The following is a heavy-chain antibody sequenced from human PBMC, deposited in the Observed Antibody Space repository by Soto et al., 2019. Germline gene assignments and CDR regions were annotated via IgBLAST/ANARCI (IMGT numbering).Heavy chain of an antibody. V-gene: IGHV4-31*03. CDR3: APDTSQYSDFSSGWDNWFEP. J-gene: IGHJ5*02. CDR1: CGCISSGGYY. CDR2: IYYSGST. Sequence: SETLSVTCTVSCGCISSGGYYWRWIRQHPGKGLEWIGYIYYSGSTYYNPCLKSRVTISVDTSKNQFSLKLSSVTAEDTAVYYRAPDTSQYSDFSSGWDNWFEPWGKGNRVTVSS. D-gene: IGHD3-3*01.